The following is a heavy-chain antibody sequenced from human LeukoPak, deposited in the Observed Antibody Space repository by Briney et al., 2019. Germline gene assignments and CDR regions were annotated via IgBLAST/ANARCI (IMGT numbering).Heavy chain of an antibody. CDR2: IKQDGSEK. CDR1: GFTFSSYW. CDR3: AGWNYFDY. Sequence: PGGSLRLSCAASGFTFSSYWMSWVRQAPGKGLERVANIKQDGSEKYYVDSVKGRFTISRDNAKNSLYLQMDSLRAEDTALYFCAGWNYFDYWGQGTLVTVSS. V-gene: IGHV3-7*01. D-gene: IGHD6-19*01. J-gene: IGHJ4*02.